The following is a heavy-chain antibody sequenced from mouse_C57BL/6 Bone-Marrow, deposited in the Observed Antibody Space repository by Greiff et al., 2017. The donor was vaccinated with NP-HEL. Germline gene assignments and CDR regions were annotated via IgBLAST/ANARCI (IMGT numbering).Heavy chain of an antibody. V-gene: IGHV2-5*01. J-gene: IGHJ1*03. CDR3: AKKRETYPWYFDV. CDR2: IWRGGST. Sequence: QVQLQQSGPGLVQPSQSLSITCTVSGFSLTSYGVHWVRQSPGKGLEWLGVIWRGGSTDYNAAFMSRLSITKDNSKSQVFFKMNSLQADDTAIYYCAKKRETYPWYFDVWGTGTTVTVSS. CDR1: GFSLTSYG.